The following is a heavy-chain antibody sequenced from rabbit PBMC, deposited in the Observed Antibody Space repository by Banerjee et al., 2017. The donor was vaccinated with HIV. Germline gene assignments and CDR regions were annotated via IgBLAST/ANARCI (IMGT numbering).Heavy chain of an antibody. CDR2: SAAGSGSA. CDR3: ARSLGSGYRIRLDL. CDR1: GFDFSSDA. J-gene: IGHJ3*01. V-gene: IGHV1S40*01. Sequence: QSLEESGGGLVQPEGSLALTCKASGFDFSSDAMCWVRQAPGKGLEWIGCSAAGSGSAYYASWVISRFTISKTSSTTVTLQMTSLTAADTATYFCARSLGSGYRIRLDLWGPGTLVTVS. D-gene: IGHD1-1*01.